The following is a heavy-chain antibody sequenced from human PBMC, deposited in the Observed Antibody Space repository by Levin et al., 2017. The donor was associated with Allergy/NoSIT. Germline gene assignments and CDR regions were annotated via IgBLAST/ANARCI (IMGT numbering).Heavy chain of an antibody. Sequence: PGGSLRLSCAASGFPFNTYSMNWVRQAPGKGLEWVSYLSSSSNKIYYADSVKGRFTISRDNAKNSLYLQMNSLRVEDTAVYYCARDWKGRNGNYDYNPFDYWGQGTLLTVSS. CDR3: ARDWKGRNGNYDYNPFDY. CDR2: LSSSSNKI. D-gene: IGHD1-7*01. CDR1: GFPFNTYS. V-gene: IGHV3-48*01. J-gene: IGHJ4*02.